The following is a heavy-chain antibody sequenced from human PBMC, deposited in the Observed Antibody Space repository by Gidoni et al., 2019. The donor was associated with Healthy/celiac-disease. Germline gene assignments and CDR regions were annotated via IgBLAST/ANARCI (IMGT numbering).Heavy chain of an antibody. CDR2: INPNSGGT. CDR1: GYNFTGYY. CDR3: ARARGYCSSTSCYTIWFDP. V-gene: IGHV1-2*02. D-gene: IGHD2-2*02. J-gene: IGHJ5*02. Sequence: QVQLVQSGAEVKKPGASVKVSCKASGYNFTGYYMHWVRQAPGQGLEWMGWINPNSGGTNYAQKFQGRVTMTRDTSISTAYMELSRLRSDDTAVYYCARARGYCSSTSCYTIWFDPWGQGTLVTVSS.